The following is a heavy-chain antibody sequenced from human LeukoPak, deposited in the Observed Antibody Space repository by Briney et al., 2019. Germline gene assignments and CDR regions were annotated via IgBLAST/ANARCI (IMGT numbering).Heavy chain of an antibody. J-gene: IGHJ3*01. CDR3: ARDQYDGDAFDV. CDR1: GVSISSYY. V-gene: IGHV4-59*01. CDR2: MYYSGST. Sequence: SETLSLTCTVSGVSISSYYWSWIRQPPGKGLEWIGYMYYSGSTNYNPSLKSRVTMSVDTSKNQFSLKLSSVTAADTAVYYCARDQYDGDAFDVWGQGTMVTVSS. D-gene: IGHD3-3*01.